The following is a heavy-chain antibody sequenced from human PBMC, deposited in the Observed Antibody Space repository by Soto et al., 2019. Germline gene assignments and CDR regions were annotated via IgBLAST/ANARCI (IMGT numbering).Heavy chain of an antibody. CDR2: IYYIGST. V-gene: IGHV4-39*01. CDR1: GDSITNSNYY. CDR3: AGRNSLASVSLNFRELSNYKWIDP. D-gene: IGHD3-16*02. J-gene: IGHJ5*02. Sequence: QLQLQESGPGLVKPSETLSLTCTVSGDSITNSNYYWGWFRQPPGKGLEWIASIYYIGSTYYNPSLKSRVTISVDTSNNQFSLNLNSVTASDTAVYYCAGRNSLASVSLNFRELSNYKWIDPWGPGTRVTVSS.